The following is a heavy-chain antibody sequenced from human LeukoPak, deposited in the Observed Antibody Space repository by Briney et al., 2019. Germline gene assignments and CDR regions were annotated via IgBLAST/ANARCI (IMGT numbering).Heavy chain of an antibody. J-gene: IGHJ4*02. V-gene: IGHV3-23*01. CDR1: GFTFANYA. D-gene: IGHD3-3*01. CDR3: AKDDDDFWSGYYPFDY. CDR2: ISGSGGST. Sequence: GGSLRLSCVASGFTFANYAMSWVRQAPGKGLEWVSAISGSGGSTYYAESVKGRFTISRDNPKNTLYLQMNSLSAEDTAVYYCAKDDDDFWSGYYPFDYWGQGTLVTVSA.